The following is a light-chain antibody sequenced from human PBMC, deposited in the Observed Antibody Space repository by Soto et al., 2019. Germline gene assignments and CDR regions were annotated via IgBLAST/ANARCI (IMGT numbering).Light chain of an antibody. CDR1: SSDVGGYNF. J-gene: IGLJ2*01. Sequence: QSALTQPASVSGSPGQSITISCTGTSSDVGGYNFVSWYQQHPGKAPKLMLYNVYDRPSGISHRFSGSRSGNTASLAISGLQAEDEAHYYCNSFTSNSTLVFGGGTKPTGL. CDR3: NSFTSNSTLV. V-gene: IGLV2-14*03. CDR2: NVY.